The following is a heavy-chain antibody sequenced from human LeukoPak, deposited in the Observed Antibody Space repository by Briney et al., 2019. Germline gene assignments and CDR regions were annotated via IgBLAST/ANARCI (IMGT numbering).Heavy chain of an antibody. CDR2: INPDSGVT. J-gene: IGHJ5*02. CDR3: ARDRANSASHNWFDP. CDR1: GYTFTGYY. V-gene: IGHV1-2*02. D-gene: IGHD4-11*01. Sequence: ASVKVSCKASGYTFTGYYMHWVRQAPGQGLEWMGWINPDSGVTTYAQKFQGRVTLTRDTSPSTAYMELSSLRSDDTAVYYCARDRANSASHNWFDPCGQGTLVTVSS.